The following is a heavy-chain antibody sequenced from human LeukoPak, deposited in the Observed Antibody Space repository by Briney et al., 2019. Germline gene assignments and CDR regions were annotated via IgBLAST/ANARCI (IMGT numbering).Heavy chain of an antibody. J-gene: IGHJ3*02. D-gene: IGHD1-1*01. Sequence: ASVKVSCKASGYTFTGDYMHWVRQAPGQGLEWMGWINPNSGGTNYAQKFQGRVTMTRDTSISTAYMELSRLRSDDTAVYYCARGATGSRTFDIWGQGTMVTVSS. CDR3: ARGATGSRTFDI. V-gene: IGHV1-2*02. CDR2: INPNSGGT. CDR1: GYTFTGDY.